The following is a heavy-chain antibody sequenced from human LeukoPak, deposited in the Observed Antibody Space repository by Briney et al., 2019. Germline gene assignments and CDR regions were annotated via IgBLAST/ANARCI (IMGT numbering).Heavy chain of an antibody. CDR3: ARRAPSHDFDD. J-gene: IGHJ4*02. CDR1: GFTFSSYH. CDR2: ISVTNSYI. Sequence: GGSLRLSCVVSGFTFSSYHMNWVRQAPGKGLEWVSSISVTNSYIYYADSVKGRFTISRDNAKNSLYLQMNSLRVEDTALYYCARRAPSHDFDDWGQGTLVTVSS. V-gene: IGHV3-21*01.